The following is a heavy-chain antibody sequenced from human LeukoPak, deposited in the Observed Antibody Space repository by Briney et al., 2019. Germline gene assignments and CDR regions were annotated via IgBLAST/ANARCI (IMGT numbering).Heavy chain of an antibody. CDR3: TRGSYGDYEY. CDR1: RFTFSSYT. Sequence: GGSLRLSCSASRFTFSSYTMNWVRQAPGKGLEWVSSIDPSSTYIYYADSVKGRFTISRDNAQNSLYLQVNSLRAEDTAVYYCTRGSYGDYEYWGQGTLVTVSS. J-gene: IGHJ4*02. D-gene: IGHD4-17*01. V-gene: IGHV3-21*01. CDR2: IDPSSTYI.